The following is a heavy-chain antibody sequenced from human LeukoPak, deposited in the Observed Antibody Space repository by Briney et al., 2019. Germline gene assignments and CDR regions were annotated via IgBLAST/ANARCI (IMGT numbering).Heavy chain of an antibody. CDR2: INQDGSAK. V-gene: IGHV3-7*01. Sequence: GGSLRLSCAASGFTFSNYWMQWVRQAPGKGLEWVANINQDGSAKYYVDSVKGRFTISKDSAKNSLYLQMNSLRVDDTAVYNCTRGDPDFWGQGTLVAVSS. CDR1: GFTFSNYW. CDR3: TRGDPDF. J-gene: IGHJ4*02.